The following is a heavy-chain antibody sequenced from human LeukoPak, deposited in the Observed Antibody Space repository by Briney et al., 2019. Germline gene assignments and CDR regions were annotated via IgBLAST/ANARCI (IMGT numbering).Heavy chain of an antibody. CDR1: GGTFSGYY. Sequence: PSETLSLTCAVYGGTFSGYYWSWIRQPPGKGLEWIGEINHSGSTNYNPSLKSRVTISVDTSKNQFSLKLSSVTAADTAVYYCASSGRVVTASRASFDIWCQGTMVTVSS. CDR3: ASSGRVVTASRASFDI. V-gene: IGHV4-34*01. D-gene: IGHD2-21*02. J-gene: IGHJ3*02. CDR2: INHSGST.